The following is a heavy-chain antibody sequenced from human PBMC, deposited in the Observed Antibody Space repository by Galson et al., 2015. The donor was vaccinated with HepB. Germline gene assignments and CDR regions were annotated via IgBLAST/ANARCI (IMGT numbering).Heavy chain of an antibody. Sequence: SVKVSCKVSGYTLTELPMHWVRQAPGKGLEWMGGFDPEDGETLYAQRFQGRVTMTEDTSTDTAYMELRSLRSEDTAVYYCATLSWYYFDYWGQGTLVTVSS. V-gene: IGHV1-24*01. CDR2: FDPEDGET. J-gene: IGHJ4*02. CDR1: GYTLTELP. CDR3: ATLSWYYFDY. D-gene: IGHD6-13*01.